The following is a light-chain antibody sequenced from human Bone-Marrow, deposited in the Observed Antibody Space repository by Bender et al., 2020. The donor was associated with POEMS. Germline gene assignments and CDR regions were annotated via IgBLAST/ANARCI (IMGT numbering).Light chain of an antibody. V-gene: IGLV2-11*01. CDR2: DDN. J-gene: IGLJ1*01. Sequence: SALTQPRSVSGSPGQSVTISCTGSSSDIGTYNFVSWYQHHPGKAPRLLIYDDNVRPSGVPDRFSGSKSGNTASLTISALQAEDEADFYCCSYAGSFIYVFGTGTQVSVL. CDR3: CSYAGSFIYV. CDR1: SSDIGTYNF.